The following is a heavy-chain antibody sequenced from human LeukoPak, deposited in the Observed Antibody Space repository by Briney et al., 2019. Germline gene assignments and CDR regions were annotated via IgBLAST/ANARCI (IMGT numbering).Heavy chain of an antibody. CDR2: INPNSGGT. J-gene: IGHJ3*02. V-gene: IGHV1-2*02. Sequence: ASVKVSCKASGYTFTGYYMHWVRQAPGQGREWMGWINPNSGGTNYAQKFQGRVTMTRDTSISTAYMELSRLRSDDTAVYYCADSYCSSTSCSDAFDIWGQGTMVTVSS. CDR3: ADSYCSSTSCSDAFDI. CDR1: GYTFTGYY. D-gene: IGHD2-2*01.